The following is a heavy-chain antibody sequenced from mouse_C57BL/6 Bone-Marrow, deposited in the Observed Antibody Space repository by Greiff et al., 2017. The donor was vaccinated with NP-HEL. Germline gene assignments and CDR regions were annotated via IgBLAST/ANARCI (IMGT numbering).Heavy chain of an antibody. CDR3: ARSVYDYDSFDY. Sequence: VHVKQSGPELVKPGASVKIPCKASGYTFTDYNMDWVKQSHGKSLEWIGDINPNNGGTIYNQKFKGKATLTVDKSSSTAYMELRSLTSEDTAVYYCARSVYDYDSFDYWGQGTTLTVSS. CDR2: INPNNGGT. J-gene: IGHJ2*01. D-gene: IGHD2-4*01. CDR1: GYTFTDYN. V-gene: IGHV1-18*01.